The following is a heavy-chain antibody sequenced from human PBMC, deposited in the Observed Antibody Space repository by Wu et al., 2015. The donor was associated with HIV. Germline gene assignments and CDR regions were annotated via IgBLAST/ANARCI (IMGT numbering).Heavy chain of an antibody. CDR3: ARDELFRVDDAFDM. CDR1: GFIFTDYG. Sequence: VQLVQSGHDVKKPGASVKVACKASGFIFTDYGINWVRQAPGQGLEWMGWISAQNGNIKYGQKFQGRVTMTTDTSSSTAYMELRSLRSDDTAVYFCARDELFRVDDAFDMWGQGTMVTVSS. CDR2: ISAQNGNI. V-gene: IGHV1-18*04. D-gene: IGHD2-15*01. J-gene: IGHJ3*02.